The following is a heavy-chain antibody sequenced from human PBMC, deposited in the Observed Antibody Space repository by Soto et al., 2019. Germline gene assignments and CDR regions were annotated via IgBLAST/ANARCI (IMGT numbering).Heavy chain of an antibody. V-gene: IGHV1-58*01. J-gene: IGHJ4*02. CDR2: IVVGSAKT. CDR3: AGLGSSAVDH. CDR1: GFTCTRSA. D-gene: IGHD7-27*01. Sequence: ASVNVSCKASGFTCTRSAVQWVRQARGQRLEWIGWIVVGSAKTNYAPKFQERVTITVDMSTSTAYMELSSLRSDDTALYYCAGLGSSAVDHWGQGTLVTVSS.